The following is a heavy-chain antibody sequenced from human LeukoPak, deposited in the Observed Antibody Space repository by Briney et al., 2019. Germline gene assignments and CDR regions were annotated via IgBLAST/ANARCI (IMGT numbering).Heavy chain of an antibody. V-gene: IGHV3-9*01. CDR3: AKAASSRPAAEFDY. CDR2: ISWNSGSI. D-gene: IGHD2-2*01. CDR1: GFTFDDYA. J-gene: IGHJ4*02. Sequence: GGSLRLSCAASGFTFDDYAMHWVRQAPGKGLEWVSGISWNSGSIGYADSVKGRFTISRDNAKNSLYLQMNSLRAEDTALYYCAKAASSRPAAEFDYWGQGTLATVSS.